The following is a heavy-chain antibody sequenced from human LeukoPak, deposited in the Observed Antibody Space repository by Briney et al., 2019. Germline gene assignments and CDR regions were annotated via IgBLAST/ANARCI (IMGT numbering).Heavy chain of an antibody. Sequence: ASVKVSCKASGYTFTSYYMHWVRQAPGQGLEWMGIINPSGGSTSYAQKFQGRVTMTRDTSTSTVYMELSSLRSEDTAVYYCARTQSDYYDSSGYYNYWGQGTLVTVSS. D-gene: IGHD3-22*01. CDR1: GYTFTSYY. CDR3: ARTQSDYYDSSGYYNY. V-gene: IGHV1-46*01. J-gene: IGHJ4*02. CDR2: INPSGGST.